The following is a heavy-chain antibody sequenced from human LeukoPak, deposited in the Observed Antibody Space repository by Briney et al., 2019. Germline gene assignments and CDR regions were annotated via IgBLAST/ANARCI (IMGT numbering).Heavy chain of an antibody. J-gene: IGHJ4*02. V-gene: IGHV4-59*01. CDR1: GLSINTYF. Sequence: SETLSLTCTVSGLSINTYFWSCIRQPPGKGLEWIGYVYYNWITNLNPSLKSRVHILLGTPKNQFFLRQNSVTAAETAVYYCARGDLLTSPDYWGQGTLVTVSS. CDR3: ARGDLLTSPDY. D-gene: IGHD3-9*01. CDR2: VYYNWIT.